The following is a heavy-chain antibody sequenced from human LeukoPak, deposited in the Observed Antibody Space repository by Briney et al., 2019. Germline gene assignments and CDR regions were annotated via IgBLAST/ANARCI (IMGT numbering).Heavy chain of an antibody. CDR2: IRSRANSYAT. J-gene: IGHJ4*02. CDR3: TRLRDAYFY. CDR1: GFTFSGSA. Sequence: GGSLRLSCAASGFTFSGSAVHWVRQASGKGLEWVGRIRSRANSYATAYAASVKGRFTISRDDSKNTAYLQMDSLKTEDTAVYYCTRLRDAYFYWGQGTLVTVSS. D-gene: IGHD1-26*01. V-gene: IGHV3-73*01.